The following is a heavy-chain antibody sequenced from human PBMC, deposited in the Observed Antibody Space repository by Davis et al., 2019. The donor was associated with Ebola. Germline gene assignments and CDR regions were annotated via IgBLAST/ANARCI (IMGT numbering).Heavy chain of an antibody. J-gene: IGHJ6*02. Sequence: MPSETLSLTCTVSGVSITSYYWSWIRQPPGKGLEWIGYIYYSGSTNYNPSLKSRVTISVDTSKNQFSLKLSSVTAADTAVYYCASLDYYGMDVWGQGTTVTVSS. CDR2: IYYSGST. CDR3: ASLDYYGMDV. V-gene: IGHV4-59*01. CDR1: GVSITSYY.